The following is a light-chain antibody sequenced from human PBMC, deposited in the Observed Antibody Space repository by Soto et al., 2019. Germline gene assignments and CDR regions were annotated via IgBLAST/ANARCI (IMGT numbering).Light chain of an antibody. V-gene: IGKV3-20*01. CDR1: QSVSSSS. CDR2: GAS. J-gene: IGKJ4*01. CDR3: QQYGRSPGLT. Sequence: EIVLTQSPGTLSLSPGERATLSCRASQSVSSSSLAWYQQRPGQAPRLIIYGASSRATGIPDRFSGSGSGTDFTLTISRLEPEDFAVYYCQQYGRSPGLTFGGGTKVDIK.